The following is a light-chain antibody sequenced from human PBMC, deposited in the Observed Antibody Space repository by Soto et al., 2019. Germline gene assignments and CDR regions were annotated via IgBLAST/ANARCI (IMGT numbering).Light chain of an antibody. Sequence: EIVLTQSPATLSLSPWERATLSCRASQTVSSSLAWYQQKPGQAPRLLIYEVSNRATGIPARFSGSGSGADFTLTISSLQSEDFAVYYCQQYNNWPRTFGQGTKVDIK. CDR1: QTVSSS. V-gene: IGKV3-11*01. J-gene: IGKJ1*01. CDR3: QQYNNWPRT. CDR2: EVS.